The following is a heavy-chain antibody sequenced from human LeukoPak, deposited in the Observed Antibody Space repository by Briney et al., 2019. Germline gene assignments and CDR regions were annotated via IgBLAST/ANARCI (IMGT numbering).Heavy chain of an antibody. Sequence: PGGSLRLSCAASGFTFSSYGMHWVRQAPGKGLEWVAVISYDGSNKYYADSVKGRFTISRDNSKNTLYLQMNSLRAEDTAVYYCAKDRNYYDSSGYSYFDYWGQGTLVTVSS. CDR3: AKDRNYYDSSGYSYFDY. CDR1: GFTFSSYG. V-gene: IGHV3-30*18. D-gene: IGHD3-22*01. J-gene: IGHJ4*02. CDR2: ISYDGSNK.